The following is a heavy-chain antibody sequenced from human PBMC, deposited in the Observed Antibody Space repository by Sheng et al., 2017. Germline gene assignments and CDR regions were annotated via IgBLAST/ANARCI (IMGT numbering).Heavy chain of an antibody. Sequence: QVHLQESGPGLVKPSETQSLSCVVSGYSISSGWYWGWIQQTPEKGLEWIGSIYHSGHTYSNPSLKSRVTLSVDPSKNQVSLRLNSVTASDSAVYYCARSSIYGDSGLLHFDYWGQGTLVTVSS. CDR2: IYHSGHT. CDR1: GYSISSGWY. D-gene: IGHD4-17*01. CDR3: ARSSIYGDSGLLHFDY. V-gene: IGHV4-38-2*01. J-gene: IGHJ4*02.